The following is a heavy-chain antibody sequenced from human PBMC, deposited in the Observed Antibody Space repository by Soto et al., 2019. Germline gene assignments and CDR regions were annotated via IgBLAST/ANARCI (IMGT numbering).Heavy chain of an antibody. CDR3: ASNPGIAAAGPLGGAFDI. V-gene: IGHV3-30-3*01. CDR1: GFTFSSYA. J-gene: IGHJ3*02. Sequence: GGSLRLSCAASGFTFSSYAMHWVRQAPGKGLEWVAVISYDGSNKYYADSVKGRFTISRDNSKNTLYLQMNSLRAEDTAVYYCASNPGIAAAGPLGGAFDIWGQGTMVTVSS. CDR2: ISYDGSNK. D-gene: IGHD6-13*01.